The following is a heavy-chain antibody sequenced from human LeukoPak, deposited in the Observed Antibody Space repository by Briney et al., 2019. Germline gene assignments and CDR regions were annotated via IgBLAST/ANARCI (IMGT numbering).Heavy chain of an antibody. CDR2: IIPIFGTA. D-gene: IGHD5-18*01. CDR1: GYTFTSYY. J-gene: IGHJ6*03. CDR3: ARGLGTAMVYYYYMDV. Sequence: SVKVSCKASGYTFTSYYMHWLRQAPGQGLEWMGGIIPIFGTANYAQKFQGRVTITTDESTSTAYMELSSLRSEDTAVYYCARGLGTAMVYYYYMDVWGKGTTVTVSS. V-gene: IGHV1-69*05.